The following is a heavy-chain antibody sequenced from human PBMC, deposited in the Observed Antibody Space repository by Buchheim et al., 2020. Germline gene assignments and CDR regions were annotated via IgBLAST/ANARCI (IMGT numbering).Heavy chain of an antibody. Sequence: EVQLVESGGGLVKPGGSLRLSCAASGFTFSSYSMNWVRQAPGKGLEWVSSISSSSSYIYYADSVKGRFTLSSDNSKHSLYLQMNSLRAEETAVYYCAREGTAMTPFDYWGQGTL. D-gene: IGHD5-18*01. CDR3: AREGTAMTPFDY. J-gene: IGHJ4*02. CDR2: ISSSSSYI. CDR1: GFTFSSYS. V-gene: IGHV3-21*01.